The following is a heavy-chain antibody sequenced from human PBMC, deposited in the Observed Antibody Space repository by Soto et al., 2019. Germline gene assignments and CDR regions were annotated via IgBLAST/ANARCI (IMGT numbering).Heavy chain of an antibody. V-gene: IGHV1-46*03. J-gene: IGHJ4*02. Sequence: GASVKVSCKASGYIFTSYYIHWVRQAPGQGLEWMGWINPFDGSRMFAQSFQGRVTMTRDTSTSTVYMEVSSLRSEDTAVYYCSRVDPGETSPFDHGGEEILVTVPS. CDR1: GYIFTSYY. CDR3: SRVDPGETSPFDH. D-gene: IGHD3-16*01. CDR2: INPFDGSR.